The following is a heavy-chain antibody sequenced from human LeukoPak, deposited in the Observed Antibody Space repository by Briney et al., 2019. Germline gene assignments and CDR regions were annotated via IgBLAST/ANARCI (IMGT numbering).Heavy chain of an antibody. D-gene: IGHD4-23*01. CDR1: GGTFSSYA. J-gene: IGHJ4*02. V-gene: IGHV1-69*13. Sequence: SVKVSCKASGGTFSSYALSWVRQAPGQGLEWMGGIIPIFGSAKYAQKFQGRVTITADEFTSTAYMELSSLRSEDTAVYYCATAKFGGNSYFDFWGQGTLVTVSS. CDR3: ATAKFGGNSYFDF. CDR2: IIPIFGSA.